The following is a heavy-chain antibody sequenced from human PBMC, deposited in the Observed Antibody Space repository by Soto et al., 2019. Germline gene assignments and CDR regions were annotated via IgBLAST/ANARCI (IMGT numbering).Heavy chain of an antibody. CDR2: ISGSGGST. Sequence: EVQLLESGGGLVQPGGSLRLSCAASGFTFSNYAVTWVRQAPGKGLEWVSTISGSGGSTYYAASVKGRFTISRDNSKNTLYLQITILRADDTAVYYCAKDPGSNLYELDYCCQGTLVTVSS. V-gene: IGHV3-23*01. CDR1: GFTFSNYA. J-gene: IGHJ4*02. CDR3: AKDPGSNLYELDY. D-gene: IGHD2-8*01.